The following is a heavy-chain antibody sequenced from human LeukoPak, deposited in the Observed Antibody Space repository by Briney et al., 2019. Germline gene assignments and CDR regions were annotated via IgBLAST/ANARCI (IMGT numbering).Heavy chain of an antibody. D-gene: IGHD3-22*01. CDR2: ISAYNGNT. V-gene: IGHV1-18*01. Sequence: ASVKVSCKASGYTFTSYGISWVRQAPGQGLEWMGWISAYNGNTNYAQKLQGRVTMTTDTSTSTAYMELRSLRSDDTAVYYCASEPYYYASSGYPLFQHWGQGTLVTVSS. CDR1: GYTFTSYG. J-gene: IGHJ1*01. CDR3: ASEPYYYASSGYPLFQH.